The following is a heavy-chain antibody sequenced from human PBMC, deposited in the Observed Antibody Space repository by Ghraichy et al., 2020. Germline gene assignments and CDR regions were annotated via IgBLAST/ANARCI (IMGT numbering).Heavy chain of an antibody. V-gene: IGHV5-51*01. CDR2: IYPGDSDI. Sequence: GESLNISCKGSGYSFTSYWIGWVRQMPGKGLEWMGIIYPGDSDIRYSPSFQGQVTISADKSISTAYLQWSSLKASDTAIYYCARPRIDTTLLGAFDIWGQGTMVTVSS. CDR1: GYSFTSYW. CDR3: ARPRIDTTLLGAFDI. J-gene: IGHJ3*02. D-gene: IGHD1-1*01.